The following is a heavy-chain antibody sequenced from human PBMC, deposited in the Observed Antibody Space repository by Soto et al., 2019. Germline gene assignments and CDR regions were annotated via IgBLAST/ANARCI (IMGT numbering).Heavy chain of an antibody. D-gene: IGHD2-15*01. J-gene: IGHJ6*02. V-gene: IGHV2-5*02. Sequence: QITLKESGPTLVKPTQTLTLTCTFSGVSLSTSGVGVVWIRQPPGKALEWLALIYWDDDKRYSPFLKSRLTITEDTSKNQVVLTMTNMDPVDTATYYCAHKGGRGAGMDVWGQGTTVTVSS. CDR1: GVSLSTSGVG. CDR3: AHKGGRGAGMDV. CDR2: IYWDDDK.